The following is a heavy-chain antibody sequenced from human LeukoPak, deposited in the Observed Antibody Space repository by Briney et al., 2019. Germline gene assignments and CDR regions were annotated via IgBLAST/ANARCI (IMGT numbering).Heavy chain of an antibody. CDR1: GFTFSSYA. D-gene: IGHD5-12*01. V-gene: IGHV3-30*04. CDR2: ISYDGSNK. J-gene: IGHJ3*02. CDR3: ARSLKSGYAFDI. Sequence: GGSLRLSCAASGFTFSSYAMHWVRQAPGKGLERVAVISYDGSNKYYADSVKGRFTISRDNSKNTLYLQMNSLRAEDTAVYYCARSLKSGYAFDIWGQGTMVTVSS.